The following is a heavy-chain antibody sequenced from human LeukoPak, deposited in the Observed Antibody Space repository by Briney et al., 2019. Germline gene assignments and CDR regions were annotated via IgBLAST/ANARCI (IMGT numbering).Heavy chain of an antibody. J-gene: IGHJ6*02. CDR1: GFTFSDYY. CDR3: ARAPHYSNYGPYYYGMDV. CDR2: ISSSSSYT. D-gene: IGHD4-11*01. V-gene: IGHV3-11*06. Sequence: GGSLRLSCAASGFTFSDYYMSWIRQAPGKGLEWVSYISSSSSYTNYADSVRGRFTISRDNAKNSLYLQMNSLRAEDTAVYYCARAPHYSNYGPYYYGMDVWGQGTTVTVSS.